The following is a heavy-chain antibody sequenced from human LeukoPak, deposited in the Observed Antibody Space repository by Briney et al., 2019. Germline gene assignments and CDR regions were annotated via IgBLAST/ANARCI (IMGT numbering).Heavy chain of an antibody. CDR1: GGSFSGYY. CDR3: ARGFYYDILTGYYPFDY. J-gene: IGHJ4*02. D-gene: IGHD3-9*01. Sequence: AETLSLTCAVYGGSFSGYYWSWIRQPPGKGLEWIGEINHSGSTNYNPSLKSRVTISVDTSKNQFSLKLSSVTAADTAVYYCARGFYYDILTGYYPFDYWGQGTLVTVSS. CDR2: INHSGST. V-gene: IGHV4-34*01.